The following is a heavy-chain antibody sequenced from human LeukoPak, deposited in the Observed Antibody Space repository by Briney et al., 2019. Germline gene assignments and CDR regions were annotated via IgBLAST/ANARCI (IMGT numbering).Heavy chain of an antibody. J-gene: IGHJ6*02. V-gene: IGHV1-69*04. CDR2: LGIA. Sequence: LGIANYAQKFQGRVTITADKSTSTAYMELSSLRSEDTAVYYCARAVPMVRGPIYYYGMDVWGQGTTVTVSS. D-gene: IGHD3-10*01. CDR3: ARAVPMVRGPIYYYGMDV.